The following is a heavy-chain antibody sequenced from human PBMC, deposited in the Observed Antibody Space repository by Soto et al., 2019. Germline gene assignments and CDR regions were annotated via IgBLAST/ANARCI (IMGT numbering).Heavy chain of an antibody. J-gene: IGHJ4*02. D-gene: IGHD6-19*01. CDR3: AKDQADSSGWYFDY. CDR2: ISHDGGNK. CDR1: GFTFSSYN. V-gene: IGHV3-30*18. Sequence: GGSLRLSCAASGFTFSSYNMHWVRQAPVKGLEWVAVISHDGGNKYYADSVKGRFSISRDNSKNTLFLQMNSLRAEDTALYYCAKDQADSSGWYFDYWGQGILVTVSS.